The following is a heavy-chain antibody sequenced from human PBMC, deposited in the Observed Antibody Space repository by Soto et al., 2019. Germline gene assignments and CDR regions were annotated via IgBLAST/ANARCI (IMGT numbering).Heavy chain of an antibody. V-gene: IGHV3-23*01. CDR1: GFTFSSYA. D-gene: IGHD3-22*01. CDR3: AKTGDSSGYYHSSYGMDV. J-gene: IGHJ6*02. CDR2: ISGSGGST. Sequence: GGSLRLSCAASGFTFSSYAMSWVRQAPGKGLEWVSAISGSGGSTYYADSVKGRFTTSRDNSKNTLYLQMNSLRAEDTAVYYCAKTGDSSGYYHSSYGMDVWGQGTTVTVSS.